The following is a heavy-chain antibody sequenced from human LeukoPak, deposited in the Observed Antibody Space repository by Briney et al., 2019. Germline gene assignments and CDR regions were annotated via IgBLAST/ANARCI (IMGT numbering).Heavy chain of an antibody. Sequence: ASVKVSCKASGNTFNFHYMHWVRQAPGQGLEWMGWINPNSGGTNYAQKFQGRVTMTRDTSISTAYMELSRLRSDDTAVYYCARAINYYGPFDYWGQGTLATVSS. J-gene: IGHJ4*02. CDR2: INPNSGGT. CDR3: ARAINYYGPFDY. CDR1: GNTFNFHY. D-gene: IGHD3-10*01. V-gene: IGHV1-2*02.